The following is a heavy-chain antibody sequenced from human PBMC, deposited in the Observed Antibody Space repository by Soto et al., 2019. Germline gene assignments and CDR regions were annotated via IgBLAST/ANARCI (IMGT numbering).Heavy chain of an antibody. CDR1: GGSISSYY. V-gene: IGHV4-4*07. CDR3: ARVAGGKDCSSTSCRLDI. Sequence: KASETLSLTCTVSGGSISSYYWSWIRQPAGKGLEWIGRIYTSGSTNYNPSLKSRVTMSVDTSKNQFSLKLSSVTAADTAVYYCARVAGGKDCSSTSCRLDIWGQGTMVTVSS. J-gene: IGHJ3*02. D-gene: IGHD2-2*01. CDR2: IYTSGST.